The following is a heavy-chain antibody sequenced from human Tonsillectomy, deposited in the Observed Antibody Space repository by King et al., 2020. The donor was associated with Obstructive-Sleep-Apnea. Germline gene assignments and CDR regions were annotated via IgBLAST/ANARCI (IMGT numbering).Heavy chain of an antibody. J-gene: IGHJ4*02. CDR2: IYYSGST. V-gene: IGHV4-61*01. Sequence: VQLQESGPGLVKPSETLSLTCTVSGGSVSSGTYYWNWIRQPPGKGLEWIGYIYYSGSTNYNPSLKSRVTISVDTSKNQFSLKLISVTAADTAVYYSAIDFCPNGDYSYLDYGGLGTLVTVSS. CDR1: GGSVSSGTYY. D-gene: IGHD4-17*01. CDR3: AIDFCPNGDYSYLDY.